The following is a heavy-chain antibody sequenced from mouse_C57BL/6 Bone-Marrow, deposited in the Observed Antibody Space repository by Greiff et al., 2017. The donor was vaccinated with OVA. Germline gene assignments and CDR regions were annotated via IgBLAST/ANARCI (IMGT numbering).Heavy chain of an antibody. CDR1: GFTFSSYA. V-gene: IGHV5-4*03. CDR2: ISDGGSYT. Sequence: EVKLMESGGGLVKPGGSLKLSCAASGFTFSSYAMSWVRQTPEKRLEWVATISDGGSYTYYPDNVKGRFTISRDNAKNNLYLQMSHLKSEDTAMYYCARGGADFDYWGQGTTLTVSS. CDR3: ARGGADFDY. J-gene: IGHJ2*01.